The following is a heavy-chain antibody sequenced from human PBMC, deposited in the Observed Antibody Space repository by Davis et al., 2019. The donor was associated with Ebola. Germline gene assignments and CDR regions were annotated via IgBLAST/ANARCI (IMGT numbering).Heavy chain of an antibody. CDR1: GYTFIDNY. V-gene: IGHV1-2*04. Sequence: AASVKVSCKASGYTFIDNYIHWMRQAPGQGPAWMGWINPKSGGTKYAQRFQDWVTMTRDTSITTAYVELSGLTSDDTAIYYCARALSATYDYYVDVWGKGTAVTVSS. CDR3: ARALSATYDYYVDV. J-gene: IGHJ6*03. D-gene: IGHD2-8*01. CDR2: INPKSGGT.